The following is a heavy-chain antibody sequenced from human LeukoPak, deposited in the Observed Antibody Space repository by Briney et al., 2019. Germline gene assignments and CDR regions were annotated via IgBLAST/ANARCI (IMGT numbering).Heavy chain of an antibody. V-gene: IGHV3-23*01. CDR3: AKQLGYCSDGSCYFPY. D-gene: IGHD2-15*01. CDR2: IDGRGGST. Sequence: PGKTLRLSCVASGLIFSNYAMTWVRQAPGKGLEWLSSIDGRGGSTYYAQPVKGRFTISRDNSKSTLCLQMNSLRAEDTAVYYCAKQLGYCSDGSCYFPYWGQGTLVTVS. CDR1: GLIFSNYA. J-gene: IGHJ4*02.